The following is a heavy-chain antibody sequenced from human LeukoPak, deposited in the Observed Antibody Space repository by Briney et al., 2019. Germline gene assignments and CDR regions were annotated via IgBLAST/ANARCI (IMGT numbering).Heavy chain of an antibody. D-gene: IGHD5-12*01. CDR3: ARDSSGYDSYFDY. CDR2: IYSGGST. CDR1: GFTVSSNY. J-gene: IGHJ4*02. V-gene: IGHV3-53*01. Sequence: PGGSLRLSCAASGFTVSSNYMSWVRQAPGKGLEWVSVIYSGGSTYYADSVKGRFTISRGNSKNTLYLQMNSLRAEDTAVYYCARDSSGYDSYFDYWGQGTLVTVSS.